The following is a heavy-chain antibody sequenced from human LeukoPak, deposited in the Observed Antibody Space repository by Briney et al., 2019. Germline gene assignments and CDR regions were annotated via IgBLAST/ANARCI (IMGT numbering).Heavy chain of an antibody. J-gene: IGHJ4*02. Sequence: ASVKVSCKASGYTFTGYYMHWVRQAPGQGLEWMGWINPNSGGTNYAQKFQGRVTMTRDTSISTAYMELRSLRSDDTAVYYCARESVVRGIFDYWGQGTLVTVSS. CDR3: ARESVVRGIFDY. CDR2: INPNSGGT. D-gene: IGHD3-10*01. V-gene: IGHV1-2*02. CDR1: GYTFTGYY.